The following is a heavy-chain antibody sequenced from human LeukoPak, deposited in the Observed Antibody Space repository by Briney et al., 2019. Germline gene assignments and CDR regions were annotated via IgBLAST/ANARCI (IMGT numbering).Heavy chain of an antibody. V-gene: IGHV1-18*04. CDR3: ARDWGGAVAVPGDY. D-gene: IGHD6-19*01. CDR2: ISAYNGNT. CDR1: GYTFTGYY. J-gene: IGHJ4*02. Sequence: ASVKVSCKASGYTFTGYYMHWVRQAPGQGLEWMGWISAYNGNTNYAQKLQGRVTMTTDTSTSTAYMELRSLRSDDTAVYYCARDWGGAVAVPGDYWGQGTLVTVSS.